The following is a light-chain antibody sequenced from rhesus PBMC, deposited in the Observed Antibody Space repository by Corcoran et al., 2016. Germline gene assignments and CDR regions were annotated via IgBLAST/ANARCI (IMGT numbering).Light chain of an antibody. CDR2: AAS. CDR1: QNIYSN. J-gene: IGKJ2*01. Sequence: DIQMTQSPSALSASVGDRVTISCRASQNIYSNLAWYQQKPGKAPKLLIYAASSLQTGIPSRFSGSGSGTVFTLTISSLQPEDSAAYYCQHYYDNPYSFGQGTKVEIK. CDR3: QHYYDNPYS. V-gene: IGKV1S12*01.